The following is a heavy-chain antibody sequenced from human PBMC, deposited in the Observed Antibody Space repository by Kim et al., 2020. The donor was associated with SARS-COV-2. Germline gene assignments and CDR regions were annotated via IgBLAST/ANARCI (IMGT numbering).Heavy chain of an antibody. V-gene: IGHV3-7*01. CDR2: IKGDGSKQ. CDR1: GFTFSTYW. J-gene: IGHJ4*02. D-gene: IGHD3-10*01. CDR3: ARDRGVGELPWGY. Sequence: GGSLRLSCAASGFTFSTYWMNWVRQAPGKGLEWVAKIKGDGSKQDYVDSVKGRFTISRDNAKNSLYLQMDNLRAEDTAVYYCARDRGVGELPWGYWGQGT.